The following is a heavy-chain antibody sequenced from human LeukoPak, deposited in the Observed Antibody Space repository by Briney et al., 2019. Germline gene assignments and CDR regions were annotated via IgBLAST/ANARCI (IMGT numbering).Heavy chain of an antibody. CDR1: GFTFSSYE. CDR2: IGSNFETI. J-gene: IGHJ4*02. CDR3: TRPDYYRGAESYGGDY. D-gene: IGHD3-10*01. Sequence: GGSLRLSCAASGFTFSSYEMNWVRQAPGKGLEWVSYIGSNFETIYADSVKGRFTISRDNAKNSLSLQMNSLRADATAVYYCTRPDYYRGAESYGGDYWGQGTLVTVSS. V-gene: IGHV3-48*03.